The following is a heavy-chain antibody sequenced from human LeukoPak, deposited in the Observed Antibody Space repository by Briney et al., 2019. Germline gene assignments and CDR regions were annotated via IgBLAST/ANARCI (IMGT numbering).Heavy chain of an antibody. CDR3: AGYNYYDTSGYYRFDY. CDR2: IYYSGGT. J-gene: IGHJ4*02. CDR1: GGSISSGNYY. D-gene: IGHD3-22*01. V-gene: IGHV4-30-4*01. Sequence: SQTLSLTCTVSGGSISSGNYYWGWVRQPPGKGLEWIGSIYYSGGTYYNPSLKSRVTISADTSKNQFSLNLSSVTAADTAMYYCAGYNYYDTSGYYRFDYWGQGTLVTVSS.